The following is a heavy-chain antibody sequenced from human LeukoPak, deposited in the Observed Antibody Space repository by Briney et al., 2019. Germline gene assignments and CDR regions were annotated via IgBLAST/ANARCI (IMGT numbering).Heavy chain of an antibody. CDR3: ARRGYGSGSYYQGA. D-gene: IGHD3-10*01. CDR1: GGSFSGYY. CDR2: INHSGST. Sequence: SETLSLTCAVYGGSFSGYYWSWIRQPPGKGLEWIGEINHSGSTNYNPSLKSRVTISVDTSKNQFSLKLSSVTAADTAVYYCARRGYGSGSYYQGAWGQGTLATVSS. J-gene: IGHJ5*02. V-gene: IGHV4-34*01.